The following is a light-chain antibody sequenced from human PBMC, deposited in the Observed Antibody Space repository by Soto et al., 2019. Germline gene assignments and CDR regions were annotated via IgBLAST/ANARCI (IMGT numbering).Light chain of an antibody. CDR3: CSYAGSYTLGV. J-gene: IGLJ1*01. V-gene: IGLV2-11*01. Sequence: QSALTQPRSVSGSPGQSVTISCTGTSSDVGGYNYVSWYQQHPGKAPKLMIYDVSKRPSGVPDRFSGSKSGNTASLTISGLQAEDEADYYCCSYAGSYTLGVFGTGTKATV. CDR1: SSDVGGYNY. CDR2: DVS.